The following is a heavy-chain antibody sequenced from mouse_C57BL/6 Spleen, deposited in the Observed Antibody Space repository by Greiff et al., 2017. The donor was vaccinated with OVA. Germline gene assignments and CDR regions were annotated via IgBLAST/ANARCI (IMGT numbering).Heavy chain of an antibody. V-gene: IGHV5-16*01. CDR1: GFTFSDYY. CDR3: ARCDGYFYYAMDY. Sequence: DVQLQESEGGLVQPGSSMKLSCTASGFTFSDYYMAWVRQVPEKGLEWVANINYDGSSTYYLDSLKSRFIISRDNAKNILYLQMSSLKSEDTATYYCARCDGYFYYAMDYWGQGTSVTVSS. J-gene: IGHJ4*01. D-gene: IGHD2-3*01. CDR2: INYDGSST.